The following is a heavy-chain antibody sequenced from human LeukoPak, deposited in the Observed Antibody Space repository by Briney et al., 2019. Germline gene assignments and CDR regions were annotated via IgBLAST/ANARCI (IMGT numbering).Heavy chain of an antibody. J-gene: IGHJ1*01. CDR1: GFTFSSYG. Sequence: GGSLRLSCAASGFTFSSYGMHWVRQAPGKGLEWVAFIRYDGSNKYYADSVKGRFTISRDNSKNTLYLQMNSLRAEDTAVYYCAKDKAAAGTYAEYFQHWGQGTLVTVSS. D-gene: IGHD6-13*01. V-gene: IGHV3-30*02. CDR3: AKDKAAAGTYAEYFQH. CDR2: IRYDGSNK.